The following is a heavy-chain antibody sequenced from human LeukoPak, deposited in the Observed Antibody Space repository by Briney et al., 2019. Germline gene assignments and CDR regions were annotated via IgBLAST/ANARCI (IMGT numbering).Heavy chain of an antibody. V-gene: IGHV3-23*01. J-gene: IGHJ4*02. CDR2: ISRSGGTT. CDR1: GFTFSSYS. D-gene: IGHD3-10*01. Sequence: PGGSLRLSCAASGFTFSSYSMNWVRQAPGKGLDWVSAISRSGGTTYYADSVKGRFTISRGNSKNTLYLQMNSLRAEDTAVYYCAKIAHYYGSGSYYEYYFGYWGQGTLVTVSS. CDR3: AKIAHYYGSGSYYEYYFGY.